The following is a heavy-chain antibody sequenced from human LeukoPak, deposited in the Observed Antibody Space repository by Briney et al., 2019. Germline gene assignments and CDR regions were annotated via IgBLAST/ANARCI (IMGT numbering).Heavy chain of an antibody. CDR3: ARSICSGGSCYSGNWFDP. V-gene: IGHV3-11*06. CDR2: ISSSSSYT. CDR1: GFTFSDYY. J-gene: IGHJ5*02. D-gene: IGHD2-15*01. Sequence: GGSLRLSCAASGFTFSDYYMSWIRQAPGKGLEWVSYISSSSSYTNYADSVKGRFTISRDNAKNSLYLQMNSLRAEDTAVYYCARSICSGGSCYSGNWFDPWGQGTPVTVSS.